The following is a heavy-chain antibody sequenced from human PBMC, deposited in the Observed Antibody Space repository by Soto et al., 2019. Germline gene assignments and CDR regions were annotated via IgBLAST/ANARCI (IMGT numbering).Heavy chain of an antibody. Sequence: GGSLRLSCAASGFTFSSYWMSWVRQAPGKGLEWVANIKQDGSEKYYVDSVKGRFTISRDNDKNSLYLQMNSLRAEDTAVYYCARVYSGYDYEDLDYWGQGTLVTVSS. CDR1: GFTFSSYW. CDR3: ARVYSGYDYEDLDY. V-gene: IGHV3-7*04. D-gene: IGHD5-12*01. CDR2: IKQDGSEK. J-gene: IGHJ4*02.